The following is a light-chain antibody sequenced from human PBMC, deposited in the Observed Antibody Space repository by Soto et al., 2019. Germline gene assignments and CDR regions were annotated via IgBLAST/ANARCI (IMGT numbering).Light chain of an antibody. CDR2: AAS. Sequence: PSQYASIGDRFTITCRASQSISSDLNWYQQKPGKAPKVLIYAASTLQSGVPSRFSGSGSGTDFTLTISRLQPEDFAPYNSPERYSPSRTFGQRTEVDIK. V-gene: IGKV1-39*01. CDR3: PERYSPSRT. J-gene: IGKJ1*01. CDR1: QSISSD.